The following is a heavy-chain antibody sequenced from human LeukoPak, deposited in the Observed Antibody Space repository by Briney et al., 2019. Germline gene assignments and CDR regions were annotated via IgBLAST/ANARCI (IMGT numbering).Heavy chain of an antibody. CDR1: GFTVSSNY. V-gene: IGHV3-53*01. D-gene: IGHD3-3*01. CDR2: IYSGGST. J-gene: IGHJ4*02. CDR3: ARYDFWSGSSDY. Sequence: GGSLRLSCAASGFTVSSNYMSWVRQAPGKGLEWVSVIYSGGSTFYADSVKGRFTISGDNSKNTLYLQMSSLRAEDTAVYYCARYDFWSGSSDYWGQGTLVTVSS.